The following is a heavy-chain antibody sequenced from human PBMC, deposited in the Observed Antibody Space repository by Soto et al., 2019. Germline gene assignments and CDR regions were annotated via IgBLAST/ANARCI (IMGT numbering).Heavy chain of an antibody. CDR2: ISGSGGST. V-gene: IGHV3-23*01. CDR3: AKDLSRSNRGNDY. J-gene: IGHJ4*02. Sequence: EVQLLESGGGLVQPGGSLRLSCAASGFTFSSYAMSWVRQAPGKGLEWVSAISGSGGSTYYADSVKGRFTISRDNSKNTLDLQMNSLRAEDTAVYYCAKDLSRSNRGNDYWGQGTLVTVSS. CDR1: GFTFSSYA. D-gene: IGHD4-4*01.